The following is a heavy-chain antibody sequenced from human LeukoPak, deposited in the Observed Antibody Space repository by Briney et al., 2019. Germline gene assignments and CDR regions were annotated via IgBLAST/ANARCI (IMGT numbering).Heavy chain of an antibody. CDR1: GGTFSSYA. CDR2: IIPIFGTA. CDR3: ASTVTPYYYYMDV. V-gene: IGHV1-69*05. D-gene: IGHD4-17*01. J-gene: IGHJ6*03. Sequence: EASVKVSCKASGGTFSSYAISWVRQAPGQGLEWMGGIIPIFGTANYAQKFQGRVTITTDESTSTAYMELSSLRSEDTAVYYCASTVTPYYYYMDVWGKGTAVTVSS.